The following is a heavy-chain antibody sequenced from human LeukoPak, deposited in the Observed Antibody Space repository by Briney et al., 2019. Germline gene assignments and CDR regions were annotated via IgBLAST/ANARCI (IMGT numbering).Heavy chain of an antibody. Sequence: GESLKISCKASGYSFTSYWIGWVRQMSGKGLEWMGIIYPADSDTRYSPSFQGQVTISADKSISTAYLQWSSLKASDTAMYYCARRRDLYSGSYYPFDYWGQGTLVTVSS. CDR1: GYSFTSYW. CDR3: ARRRDLYSGSYYPFDY. J-gene: IGHJ4*02. CDR2: IYPADSDT. V-gene: IGHV5-51*01. D-gene: IGHD1-26*01.